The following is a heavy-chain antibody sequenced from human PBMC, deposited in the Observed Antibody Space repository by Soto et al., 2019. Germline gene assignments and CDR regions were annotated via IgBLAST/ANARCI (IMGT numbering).Heavy chain of an antibody. CDR1: VFTFSSYS. J-gene: IGHJ6*02. CDR2: ISSSSSYI. CDR3: AGYCSSTSCYPYYYYYGMDV. Sequence: GSLRLSCAASVFTFSSYSMNWVRQAPGKGLEWVSSISSSSSYIYYADSVKGRFTISRDNAKNSLYLQMNSLRAEDTAVYYCAGYCSSTSCYPYYYYYGMDVWGQGTTVTVSS. V-gene: IGHV3-21*01. D-gene: IGHD2-2*01.